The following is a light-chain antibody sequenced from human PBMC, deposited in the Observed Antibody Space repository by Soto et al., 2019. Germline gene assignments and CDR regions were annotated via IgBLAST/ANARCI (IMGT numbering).Light chain of an antibody. V-gene: IGKV3-15*01. J-gene: IGKJ4*01. Sequence: EIVMTQTPATLSVSPGDGATLSCRASQSVNSHLAWYQQKPGQAPRLLIYEVFTRATGIPARFGGSGSGTEFTLTISSLQSEDSAVYYCQQYSSWSPRTFGGGTKVDIK. CDR2: EVF. CDR1: QSVNSH. CDR3: QQYSSWSPRT.